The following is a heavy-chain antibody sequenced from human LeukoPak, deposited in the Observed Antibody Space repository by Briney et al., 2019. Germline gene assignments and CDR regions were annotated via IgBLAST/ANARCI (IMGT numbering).Heavy chain of an antibody. CDR3: ARDYYDSSGDIGY. CDR1: GYTFTGYY. D-gene: IGHD3-22*01. CDR2: INPNSGGT. V-gene: IGHV1-2*02. Sequence: ASVKVSCKASGYTFTGYYMHWVRQAPGQGLEWMGRINPNSGGTNYAQKFQGRVTMTRDTSISTAYMELSRLRSDDTAVYYCARDYYDSSGDIGYWGQGTLVTVSS. J-gene: IGHJ4*02.